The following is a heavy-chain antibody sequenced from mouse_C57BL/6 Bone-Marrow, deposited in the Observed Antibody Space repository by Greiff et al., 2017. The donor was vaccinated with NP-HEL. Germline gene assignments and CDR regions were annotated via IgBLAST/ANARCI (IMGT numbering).Heavy chain of an antibody. CDR3: ARGVITTVVARGYFDV. V-gene: IGHV2-2*01. Sequence: QVQLKESGPGLVQPSQSLSITCTVSGFSLTSYGVHWVRQSPGKGLEWLGVIWSGGSTDYNAAFISRLSISKDNSKSQVFFKMNSLQADDTAIYYCARGVITTVVARGYFDVWGTGTTVTVSS. J-gene: IGHJ1*03. D-gene: IGHD1-1*01. CDR1: GFSLTSYG. CDR2: IWSGGST.